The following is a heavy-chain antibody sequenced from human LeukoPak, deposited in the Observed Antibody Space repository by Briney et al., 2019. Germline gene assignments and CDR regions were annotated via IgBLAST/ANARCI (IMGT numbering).Heavy chain of an antibody. J-gene: IGHJ6*02. CDR1: GGSLSGCY. CDR3: TRSLGVVIHGGMDV. D-gene: IGHD3-3*01. Sequence: SETLSLTCAVYGGSLSGCYWSWIRQPPGKGLQWIGHIYYTGSTNYNPSLKSRLTISLDTSKNQFSLKLSSVTAADTAVYYCTRSLGVVIHGGMDVWGQGTTVTVSS. V-gene: IGHV4-59*01. CDR2: IYYTGST.